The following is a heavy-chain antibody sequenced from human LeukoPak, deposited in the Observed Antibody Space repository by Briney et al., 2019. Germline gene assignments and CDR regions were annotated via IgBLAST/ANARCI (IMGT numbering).Heavy chain of an antibody. V-gene: IGHV4-30-4*01. D-gene: IGHD5-24*01. CDR1: GGSISSGDYY. CDR2: IYYSGST. J-gene: IGHJ4*02. Sequence: SETLSLTCTVSGGSISSGDYYWRWIRQPPGKGLEWIGYIYYSGSTYYNPSLKSRVTISVDTSKNQFSLKLSSVTAADTTVYYCARGGWLQPHNYWGQGTLVTVSS. CDR3: ARGGWLQPHNY.